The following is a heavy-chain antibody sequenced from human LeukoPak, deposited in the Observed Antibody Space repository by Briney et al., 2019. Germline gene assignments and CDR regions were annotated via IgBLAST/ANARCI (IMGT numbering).Heavy chain of an antibody. CDR3: ARDGTVRGVSSWFDP. V-gene: IGHV4-39*07. D-gene: IGHD3-10*01. CDR1: GGSTISTTYY. J-gene: IGHJ5*02. CDR2: IYYTGNT. Sequence: SETLSLTCTVSGGSTISTTYYWGWIRQPPGKDLEWIGSIYYTGNTYYNPSLKSRVTISVDKSKNQFSLKLSSVTAADTAVYYCARDGTVRGVSSWFDPWGQGTLVTVSS.